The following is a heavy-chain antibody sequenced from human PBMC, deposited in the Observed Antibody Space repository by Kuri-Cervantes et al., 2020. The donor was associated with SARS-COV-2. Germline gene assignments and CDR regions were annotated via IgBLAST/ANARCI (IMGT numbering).Heavy chain of an antibody. CDR2: ISWNSGSI. CDR1: GFTFDDHA. CDR3: AKDRGHTFGGVYH. J-gene: IGHJ5*02. D-gene: IGHD3-16*01. Sequence: SLKISCAASGFTFDDHAMHWVRQAPGKGLEWVSGISWNSGSIGYADSVKGRFTISRDNAKNSLYLQMNSLGAEDTALYYCAKDRGHTFGGVYHWGQGTLVTVSS. V-gene: IGHV3-9*01.